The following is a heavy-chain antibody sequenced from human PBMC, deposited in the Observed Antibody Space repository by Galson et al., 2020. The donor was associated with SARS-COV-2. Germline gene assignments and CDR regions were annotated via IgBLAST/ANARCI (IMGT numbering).Heavy chain of an antibody. Sequence: ASVKVSCKVSGYTLTELSMHWVRQAPGKGLEWMGGFDPEDGETIYAQKFQGRVTMTEDTSTDTAYMELTSLRAEDTAVYYCVRGGSWNFDSWFDPWGQGTLVAV. D-gene: IGHD1-7*01. CDR1: GYTLTELS. J-gene: IGHJ5*02. CDR3: VRGGSWNFDSWFDP. V-gene: IGHV1-24*01. CDR2: FDPEDGET.